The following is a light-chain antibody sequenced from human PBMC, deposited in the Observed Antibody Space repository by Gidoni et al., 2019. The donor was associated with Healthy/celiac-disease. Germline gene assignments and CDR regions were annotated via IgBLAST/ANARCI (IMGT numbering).Light chain of an antibody. V-gene: IGKV3-20*01. CDR2: VAS. CDR3: RQYSNSPCS. J-gene: IGKJ2*04. Sequence: ELELPQPPRTLSLSPGARASLPCRDSQSVSSSYLAWYQQKPGQAPSLLIYVASSRATGIPDRFSGSGSGTDFTLTISRLEPEDFAVYYCRQYSNSPCSFGQGTKLEIK. CDR1: QSVSSSY.